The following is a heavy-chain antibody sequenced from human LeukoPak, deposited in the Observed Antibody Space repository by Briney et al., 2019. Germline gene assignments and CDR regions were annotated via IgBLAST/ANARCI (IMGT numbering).Heavy chain of an antibody. CDR2: INPSGGST. CDR3: AREYYYDSSGYYSLHFDY. Sequence: ASVKVSCKASGYTFTSYYMHWVRQAPGQGLEWMGIINPSGGSTSYAQKFQGRVTMTRDMSTSTVYMELSSLRSEDTAVYCCAREYYYDSSGYYSLHFDYWGQGTLVTVSS. D-gene: IGHD3-22*01. V-gene: IGHV1-46*01. CDR1: GYTFTSYY. J-gene: IGHJ4*02.